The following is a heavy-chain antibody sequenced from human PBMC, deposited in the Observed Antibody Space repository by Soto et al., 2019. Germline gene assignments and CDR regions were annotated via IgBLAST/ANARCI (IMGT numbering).Heavy chain of an antibody. J-gene: IGHJ4*02. V-gene: IGHV3-66*01. CDR2: IYAGGNT. CDR1: GFAVSSRY. Sequence: GGSLRLSCAASGFAVSSRYFYWVRRAPGKGLEWVSVIYAGGNTHYADSVEGRFTISRDNSNNMLYLQMNSLRAEDTAVYYCVREKVTMIVGFYYFDYWGQGTRVTVSS. CDR3: VREKVTMIVGFYYFDY. D-gene: IGHD3-22*01.